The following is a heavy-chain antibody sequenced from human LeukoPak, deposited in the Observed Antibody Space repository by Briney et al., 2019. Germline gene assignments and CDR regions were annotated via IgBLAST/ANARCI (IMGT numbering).Heavy chain of an antibody. D-gene: IGHD3-10*01. J-gene: IGHJ4*02. CDR3: AKGELYYYGSGSYRLDY. Sequence: GGSLRLSCAASGFTLSSYGMHWVRQAPGKGLEWVAVISYDGSNKYYADSVKGRFTISRDNSKNTLYLQMNSLRAEDTAVYYCAKGELYYYGSGSYRLDYWGQGTLVTVSS. CDR1: GFTLSSYG. V-gene: IGHV3-30*18. CDR2: ISYDGSNK.